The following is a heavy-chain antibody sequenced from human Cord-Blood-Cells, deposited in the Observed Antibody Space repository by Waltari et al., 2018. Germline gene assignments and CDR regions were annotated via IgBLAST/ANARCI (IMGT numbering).Heavy chain of an antibody. CDR2: INPNSGGT. J-gene: IGHJ4*02. CDR1: GYTFTGYS. D-gene: IGHD3-22*01. CDR3: ARDVSSEYYYDSSGYYYGY. Sequence: QVQLVQSGAEVKKPGASVKVSCKASGYTFTGYSMHLARQAPGQGLQWKGWINPNSGGTNYAQKFQGRVTMTRDTSISTAYMELSRLRSDDTAVYYCARDVSSEYYYDSSGYYYGYWGQGTLVTVSA. V-gene: IGHV1-2*02.